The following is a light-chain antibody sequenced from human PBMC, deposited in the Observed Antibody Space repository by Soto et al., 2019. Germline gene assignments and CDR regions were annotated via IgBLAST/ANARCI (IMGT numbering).Light chain of an antibody. CDR3: SSYAGSNNLYV. Sequence: QSVLTQPPSASGSPGQSVTISCTGSSSDFGGYNFVSWYQQHPGKAPKLLIYEVSERPSGVPDRFSGSKSGNTASLTVSGLQADDEADYYCSSYAGSNNLYVFGTGTKVTVL. V-gene: IGLV2-8*01. CDR1: SSDFGGYNF. CDR2: EVS. J-gene: IGLJ1*01.